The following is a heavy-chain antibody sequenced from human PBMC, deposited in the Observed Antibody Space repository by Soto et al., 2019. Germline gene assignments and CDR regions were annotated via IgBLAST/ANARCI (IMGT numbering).Heavy chain of an antibody. D-gene: IGHD4-17*01. V-gene: IGHV4-34*01. J-gene: IGHJ4*02. CDR2: ISHSGST. CDR1: GGSFSGYY. Sequence: SETLSLTCAVYGGSFSGYYWSWIRQPPGKGLEWIGEISHSGSTNYNPSLKSRVTISVDTSKNQFSLRLTSVTAADTAVYYCARHGDCYFDYWGQGTLVTV. CDR3: ARHGDCYFDY.